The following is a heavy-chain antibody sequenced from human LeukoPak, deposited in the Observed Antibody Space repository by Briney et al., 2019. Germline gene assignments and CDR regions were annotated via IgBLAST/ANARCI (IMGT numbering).Heavy chain of an antibody. CDR2: IYYSGST. CDR1: GGSISSYY. CDR3: ARVGDSRGWYYYFDY. Sequence: PSETLSLTCTVSGGSISSYYWSWIRQPPGKGLEWIGYIYYSGSTNYNPSLKSRVTISVDTSKNQFSLKLSSVTAADTAVYYCARVGDSRGWYYYFDYWGQGTLVTVSS. J-gene: IGHJ4*02. V-gene: IGHV4-59*01. D-gene: IGHD6-19*01.